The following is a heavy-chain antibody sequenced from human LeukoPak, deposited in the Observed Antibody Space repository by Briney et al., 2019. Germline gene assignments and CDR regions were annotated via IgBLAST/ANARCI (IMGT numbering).Heavy chain of an antibody. V-gene: IGHV4-4*07. CDR3: ARDRPNDYYDSSGYYSFDI. CDR1: GGSISSYY. D-gene: IGHD3-22*01. Sequence: SETLSLTCSVSGGSISSYYWGWIRQPAGKGLEWIGRIYTSGSTNYNPSLKSRVTMSVDTSKNQFSLKLSSVTAADTAVYYCARDRPNDYYDSSGYYSFDIWGQGTMVTVSS. CDR2: IYTSGST. J-gene: IGHJ3*02.